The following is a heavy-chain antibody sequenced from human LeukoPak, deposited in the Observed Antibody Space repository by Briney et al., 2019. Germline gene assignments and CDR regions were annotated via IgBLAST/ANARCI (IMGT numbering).Heavy chain of an antibody. CDR1: GYTFTSYG. CDR2: ISAYNGNT. CDR3: AREGYTYYYDSSGYYSADY. Sequence: ASVEVSCKASGYTFTSYGISWVRQAPGQGLEWMGWISAYNGNTNYAQKLQGRVTMTTDTSTSTAYMELRSLRSDDTAVYYCAREGYTYYYDSSGYYSADYWGQGTLVTVSS. D-gene: IGHD3-22*01. J-gene: IGHJ4*02. V-gene: IGHV1-18*01.